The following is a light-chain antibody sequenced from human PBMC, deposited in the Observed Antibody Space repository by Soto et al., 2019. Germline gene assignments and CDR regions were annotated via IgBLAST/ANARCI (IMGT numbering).Light chain of an antibody. J-gene: IGKJ1*01. CDR1: QSITTN. CDR2: GAS. V-gene: IGKV3-15*01. CDR3: QQYNDWPPKRT. Sequence: EVVMTQSPVTLSVSPGERATLSCRASQSITTNLAWYQQKPGQAPRLLIYGASTRATGVPARFSGSGSGTQFTLTINSLQSEDFAVYYCQQYNDWPPKRTFGQGNKVDIK.